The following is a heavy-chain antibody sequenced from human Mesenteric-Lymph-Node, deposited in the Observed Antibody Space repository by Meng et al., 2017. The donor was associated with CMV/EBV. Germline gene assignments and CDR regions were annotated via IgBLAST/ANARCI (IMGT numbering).Heavy chain of an antibody. Sequence: SETLSLTCAVSGGSISSSNWWSWVRQPPGKGLEWIGEIYHSGSTNYNPSLKSRVTISVDTSKNQFSLKLSSVTAADTAVYYCARGRGAYQLLHAEYFQHWGQGTLVTVSS. J-gene: IGHJ1*01. V-gene: IGHV4-4*02. CDR1: GGSISSSNW. CDR3: ARGRGAYQLLHAEYFQH. D-gene: IGHD2-2*01. CDR2: IYHSGST.